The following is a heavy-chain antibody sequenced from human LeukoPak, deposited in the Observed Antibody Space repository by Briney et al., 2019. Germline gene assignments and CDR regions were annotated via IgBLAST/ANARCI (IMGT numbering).Heavy chain of an antibody. CDR2: IYKGENT. CDR3: VRAPGAT. Sequence: GGSLRLSCAAPGFIVSSDHMNWVRQAPGKGLEWVAVIYKGENTFYADPVKGRFTISRDNSKNTVYLQMNSLRAEDTAVYYCVRAPGATWGQGTLVTVSS. CDR1: GFIVSSDH. J-gene: IGHJ5*02. D-gene: IGHD3-10*01. V-gene: IGHV3-53*01.